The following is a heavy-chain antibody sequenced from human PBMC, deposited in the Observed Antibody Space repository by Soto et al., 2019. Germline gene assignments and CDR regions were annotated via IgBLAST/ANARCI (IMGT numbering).Heavy chain of an antibody. CDR3: AKSLYYYDSSPLDH. CDR1: GFDFVDYA. D-gene: IGHD3-22*01. V-gene: IGHV3-43D*04. Sequence: VQLVESGGIGVQTGGSLRLSCAAAGFDFVDYAMHWVRQVPGKGLEWVSLTNSDGTDSYYVDSVKGRFTISRDNAKTTLYLQMDRLRPEDTALYFCAKSLYYYDSSPLDHWGQGTLVTVSS. CDR2: TNSDGTDS. J-gene: IGHJ4*02.